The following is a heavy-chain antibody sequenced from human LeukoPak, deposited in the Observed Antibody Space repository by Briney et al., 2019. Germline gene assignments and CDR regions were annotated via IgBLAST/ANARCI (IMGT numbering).Heavy chain of an antibody. CDR2: ISSSSSYI. CDR3: ARGPAAIPLFDY. CDR1: GFTFSSYS. Sequence: GGGLVQPGGSLRLSCAASGFTFSSYSMNWVRQAPGKGLEWVSSISSSSSYIYYADSVKGRFTISRDNAKNSLYLQMNSLRAEDTAVYYCARGPAAIPLFDYWGQGTLVTVSS. J-gene: IGHJ4*02. D-gene: IGHD2-2*02. V-gene: IGHV3-21*01.